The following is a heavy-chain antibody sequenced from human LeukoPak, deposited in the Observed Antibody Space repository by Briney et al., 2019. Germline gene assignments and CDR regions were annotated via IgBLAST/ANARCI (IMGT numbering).Heavy chain of an antibody. CDR1: GFTVSRNY. CDR2: IYSGGST. D-gene: IGHD6-19*01. J-gene: IGHJ4*02. CDR3: ARAVAGLYFDY. V-gene: IGHV3-53*01. Sequence: GGSLRLSCAASGFTVSRNYMSWVRQAPGRGLEWVSVIYSGGSTYYADSVKGRFTISRDNSKNTLYLQMDSLRAEDTAVYYCARAVAGLYFDYWGQGTLVTVSS.